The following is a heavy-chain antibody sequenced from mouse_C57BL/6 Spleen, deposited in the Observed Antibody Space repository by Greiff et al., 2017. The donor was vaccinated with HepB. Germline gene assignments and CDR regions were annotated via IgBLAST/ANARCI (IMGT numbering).Heavy chain of an antibody. CDR2: INPYNGGT. CDR1: GYTFTDYY. CDR3: ARDYDDFDV. Sequence: VQLQQSGPVLVKPGASVKMSCKASGYTFTDYYMNWVKQSHGKSLEWIGVINPYNGGTSYNQKFKGKATLTVDKSSSTAYMELNSLTSEDSAVYYCARDYDDFDVWGTGTTVTVSS. D-gene: IGHD2-4*01. J-gene: IGHJ1*03. V-gene: IGHV1-19*01.